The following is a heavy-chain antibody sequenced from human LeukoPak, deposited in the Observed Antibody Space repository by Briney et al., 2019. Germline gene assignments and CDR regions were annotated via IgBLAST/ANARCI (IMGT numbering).Heavy chain of an antibody. CDR2: IYYSGST. V-gene: IGHV4-39*01. J-gene: IGHJ3*02. Sequence: PSETLSLTCSVSGVSISSGSNYWGWIRQPPGKGLEWIGSIYYSGSTYYNPSLKSRVTISVDTSKNQFSLKLSSVTAADTAVYYCARHAPKSYSSSWYPDAFDIWGQGTMVTVSS. CDR1: GVSISSGSNY. CDR3: ARHAPKSYSSSWYPDAFDI. D-gene: IGHD6-13*01.